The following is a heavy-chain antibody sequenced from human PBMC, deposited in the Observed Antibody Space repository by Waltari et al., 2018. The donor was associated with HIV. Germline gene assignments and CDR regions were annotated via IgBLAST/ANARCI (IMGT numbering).Heavy chain of an antibody. D-gene: IGHD1-26*01. CDR2: MSNDGNSK. CDR3: VTDHEVGTAGRSYYFHL. CDR1: GITFSLYT. Sequence: CVTSGITFSLYTMHWVRQTPDKGLEWVAVMSNDGNSKFYADSVKGRFTSSRDNSRNTLYLQMNSLRTGDTAVYYCVTDHEVGTAGRSYYFHLWGQGTLVTVSS. J-gene: IGHJ4*02. V-gene: IGHV3-30-3*01.